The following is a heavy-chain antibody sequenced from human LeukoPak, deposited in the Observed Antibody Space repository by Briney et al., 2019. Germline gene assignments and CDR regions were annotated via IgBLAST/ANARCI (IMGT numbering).Heavy chain of an antibody. Sequence: GGSLRLSCAASGFPFSSYEMNWVRQAPGKGLEWVSYISSSGNAIYYADSVKGRFTISRDNAKNSLYLQMNSLRAEDTAVYYCARDRFGEWAYWGQGTLVTVSS. D-gene: IGHD3-10*01. CDR3: ARDRFGEWAY. V-gene: IGHV3-48*03. CDR2: ISSSGNAI. CDR1: GFPFSSYE. J-gene: IGHJ4*02.